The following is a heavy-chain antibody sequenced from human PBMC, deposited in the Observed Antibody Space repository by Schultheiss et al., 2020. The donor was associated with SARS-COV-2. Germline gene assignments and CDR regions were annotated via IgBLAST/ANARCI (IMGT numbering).Heavy chain of an antibody. CDR2: IYSGGST. CDR1: GLTVSGNY. V-gene: IGHV3-53*01. CDR3: ARGGSWLPI. D-gene: IGHD6-13*01. Sequence: GGSLRLSCAASGLTVSGNYVRWLRQAPGRGLEWVSVIYSGGSTYYADSVKGRFTISRDNSKNTLYLLMNSLRAEDTAVYYCARGGSWLPIWGQGTLVTVSS. J-gene: IGHJ4*02.